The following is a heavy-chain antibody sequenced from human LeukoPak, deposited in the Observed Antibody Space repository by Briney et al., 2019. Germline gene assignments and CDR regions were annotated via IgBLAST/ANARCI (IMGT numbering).Heavy chain of an antibody. CDR3: ARNSVGAANFDY. CDR2: IDQDGSGK. V-gene: IGHV3-7*02. D-gene: IGHD1-26*01. CDR1: GFTFTTYY. Sequence: PGGSLGLSCAASGFTFTTYYMFWVRQAPGKGLEWVASIDQDGSGKDYVDSVKGRFTISRDNAQNSLYLQMNSLRDEDTAVYYCARNSVGAANFDYWGQGTLVTVSS. J-gene: IGHJ4*02.